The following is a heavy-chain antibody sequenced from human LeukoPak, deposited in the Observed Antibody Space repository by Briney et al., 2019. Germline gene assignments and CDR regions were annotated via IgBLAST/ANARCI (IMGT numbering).Heavy chain of an antibody. D-gene: IGHD6-13*01. J-gene: IGHJ4*02. V-gene: IGHV3-30-3*01. CDR1: GFTFSAFP. Sequence: GGSLRLSCAASGFTFSAFPMLWVRQAPGKGLEWVAVISYDGSNKNYADSVKGRFTISRDNAKNSLYLQMNSLRAEDTALYYCAKARAAGTIYFDYWGQGTLVTVSS. CDR3: AKARAAGTIYFDY. CDR2: ISYDGSNK.